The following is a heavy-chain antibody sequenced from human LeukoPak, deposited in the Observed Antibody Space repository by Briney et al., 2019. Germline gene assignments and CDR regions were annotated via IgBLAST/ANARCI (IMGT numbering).Heavy chain of an antibody. V-gene: IGHV3-48*03. Sequence: GGSLRLSCAASGFTFSNEMNWVRQAPGKGLEWISAISGGSSNVYYAASVRGRFTISRDNAENSLYLQLNTMRAEDTAVYYCARGFRDTAMFLDYWGQGTLVTVSS. D-gene: IGHD5-18*01. CDR2: ISGGSSNV. CDR1: GFTFSNE. J-gene: IGHJ4*02. CDR3: ARGFRDTAMFLDY.